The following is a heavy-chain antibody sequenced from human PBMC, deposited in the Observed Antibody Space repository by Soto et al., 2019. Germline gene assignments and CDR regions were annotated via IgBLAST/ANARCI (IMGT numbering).Heavy chain of an antibody. V-gene: IGHV3-20*01. CDR2: INGNGGST. D-gene: IGHD5-12*01. CDR3: ARGGYSGYDPLDY. Sequence: GGSLRLSCAASGFTFSSYARSWVRQAPGKGLEWVSGINGNGGSTGYADSVKGRFTISRDNAKNSLYLQMNSLRAEDTALYHCARGGYSGYDPLDYWGQGTLVTVSS. CDR1: GFTFSSYA. J-gene: IGHJ4*02.